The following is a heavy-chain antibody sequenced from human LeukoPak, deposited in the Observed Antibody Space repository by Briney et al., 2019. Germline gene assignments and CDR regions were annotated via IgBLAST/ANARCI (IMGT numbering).Heavy chain of an antibody. J-gene: IGHJ3*02. CDR2: IYYSRST. CDR3: ARVDGDYGDAFDI. Sequence: SETLSLTCAVYGGSFSGYYWSWIRQPPGKGLEWIGYIYYSRSTNYNPSLNGRVTISVDTAKNQFSLNVTSVTAADTAMYFCARVDGDYGDAFDIWGQGTMVTVSS. D-gene: IGHD4-17*01. V-gene: IGHV4-34*11. CDR1: GGSFSGYY.